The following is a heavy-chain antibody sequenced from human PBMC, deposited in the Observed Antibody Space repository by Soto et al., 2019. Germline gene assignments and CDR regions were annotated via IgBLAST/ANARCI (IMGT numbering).Heavy chain of an antibody. CDR1: GYSFTNYA. CDR3: AKEGGP. J-gene: IGHJ5*02. V-gene: IGHV1-3*01. D-gene: IGHD3-16*01. CDR2: INPGNGNT. Sequence: GSSVKVSCKASGYSFTNYAMNWLRQAPGQRLEWMGWINPGNGNTKYSQKFEGRVSITRDTSATTVHMELSGLRSEDTALYYCAKEGGPWGKGYQVSVSA.